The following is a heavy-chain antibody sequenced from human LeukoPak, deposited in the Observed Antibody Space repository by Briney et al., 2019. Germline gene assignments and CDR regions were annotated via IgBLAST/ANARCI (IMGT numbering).Heavy chain of an antibody. CDR3: ASEYYDFWSGYPNYAFDI. D-gene: IGHD3-3*01. J-gene: IGHJ3*02. Sequence: TSETLSLTCTVSGGSISSGSYYWSWIRQPAGKGLEWIGRIYTSGSTNYNPSLKSRVTISVDTSKNQFSLKLSSVTAADTAVYYCASEYYDFWSGYPNYAFDIWGQGTMVTVSS. CDR1: GGSISSGSYY. V-gene: IGHV4-61*02. CDR2: IYTSGST.